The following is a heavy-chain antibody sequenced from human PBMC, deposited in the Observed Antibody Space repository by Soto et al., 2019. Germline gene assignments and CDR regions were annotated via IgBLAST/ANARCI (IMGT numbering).Heavy chain of an antibody. Sequence: GGSLRLPCAPSGCNFSSYSISWVRQAPGKGLEWVSYISSSSSTIYYADSVKGRFTISRDNAKNSLYLQMNSLRAEDTAVYYCASSTVVPAAIFRFDPWGQGTLVTVSS. CDR1: GCNFSSYS. CDR2: ISSSSSTI. V-gene: IGHV3-48*01. CDR3: ASSTVVPAAIFRFDP. D-gene: IGHD2-2*01. J-gene: IGHJ5*02.